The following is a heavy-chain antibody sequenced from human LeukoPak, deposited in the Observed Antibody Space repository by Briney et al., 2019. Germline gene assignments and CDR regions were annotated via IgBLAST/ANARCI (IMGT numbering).Heavy chain of an antibody. CDR1: GGSFSGYY. D-gene: IGHD6-13*01. J-gene: IGHJ5*02. V-gene: IGHV4-34*01. CDR2: IHHSGST. Sequence: SETLSLTCAIYGGSFSGYYWSWIRQPPGKGLEGIGEIHHSGSTNYNPSLTSRVTISVDTSKKQFSLKLSSVTAADTAVYYCAREAYSSSWYLHNWFDHWGQGTLVTVSS. CDR3: AREAYSSSWYLHNWFDH.